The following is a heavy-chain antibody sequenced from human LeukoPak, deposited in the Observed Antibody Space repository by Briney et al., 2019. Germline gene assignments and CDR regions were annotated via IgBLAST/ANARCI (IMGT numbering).Heavy chain of an antibody. CDR2: INPSGGST. D-gene: IGHD3-9*01. V-gene: IGHV1-46*01. CDR3: ARAYYDILTGYDSPFDY. CDR1: GYTFTSYY. J-gene: IGHJ4*02. Sequence: ASVKVSCKASGYTFTSYYMHWVRQAPGQVLEWMGIINPSGGSTSYAQKFQGRVTMTRDTSTSTVYMELSSLRSEDTAVYYCARAYYDILTGYDSPFDYWGQGTLVTVSS.